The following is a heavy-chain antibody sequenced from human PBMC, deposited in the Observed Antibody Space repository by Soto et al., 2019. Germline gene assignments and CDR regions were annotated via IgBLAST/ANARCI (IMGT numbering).Heavy chain of an antibody. J-gene: IGHJ4*02. CDR2: IIPLLDVT. D-gene: IGHD3-10*01. CDR3: ASDSGTVGYDDS. Sequence: QVQLVQSGAEVKKPGSSVKVSCKASGGTFSTYTINWVRQAPGQGLEWMGRIIPLLDVTNNAQRFQGRVTITADNSTSTVYMELTSLTSQDTAVYYCASDSGTVGYDDSWGQGTLVTVSS. CDR1: GGTFSTYT. V-gene: IGHV1-69*02.